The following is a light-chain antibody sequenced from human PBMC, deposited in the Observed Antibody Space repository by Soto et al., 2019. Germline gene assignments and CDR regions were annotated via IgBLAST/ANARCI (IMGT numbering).Light chain of an antibody. CDR3: SSYTSSNSYG. CDR2: DVS. V-gene: IGLV2-14*03. J-gene: IGLJ1*01. CDR1: SSDVGGYKY. Sequence: SALTQPASVSGSPGQSIAISCTGSSSDVGGYKYVSWYQQHPGKAPKLMIYDVSNRPSGVSDRFSGSKSGNTASLTISGLQSEDEADYYCSSYTSSNSYGFGTGTRSLS.